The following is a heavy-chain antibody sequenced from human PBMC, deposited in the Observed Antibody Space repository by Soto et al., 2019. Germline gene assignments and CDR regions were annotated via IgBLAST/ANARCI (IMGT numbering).Heavy chain of an antibody. CDR3: AKNWDTTFSSSSP. D-gene: IGHD6-6*01. V-gene: IGHV3-23*01. Sequence: EVQLLESGGGLVQAGGSLRLSCSASGFSFSTYAMSWVRQAPGKGLEWVSAISGSGGSTYYADSVKGRFTISRDNSMNTLYLQMNSLRAVDTAVYYCAKNWDTTFSSSSPWGQGTLVTVSS. CDR2: ISGSGGST. J-gene: IGHJ5*02. CDR1: GFSFSTYA.